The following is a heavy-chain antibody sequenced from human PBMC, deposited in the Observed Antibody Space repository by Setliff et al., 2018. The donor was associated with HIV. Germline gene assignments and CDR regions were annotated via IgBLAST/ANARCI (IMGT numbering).Heavy chain of an antibody. Sequence: SGPTLVNPTQTLTLTCTFSGFSLSTSGVGVGWIRQPPGKALEWLALIYWNDDKRYSPSLKYRLTVTKDTSKNQVVLTMTNMDPVDTTTYYCAHIGWLVRGVVTPFDYWCQGTLVAVSS. CDR1: GFSLSTSGVG. CDR3: AHIGWLVRGVVTPFDY. V-gene: IGHV2-5*01. CDR2: IYWNDDK. D-gene: IGHD3-10*01. J-gene: IGHJ4*02.